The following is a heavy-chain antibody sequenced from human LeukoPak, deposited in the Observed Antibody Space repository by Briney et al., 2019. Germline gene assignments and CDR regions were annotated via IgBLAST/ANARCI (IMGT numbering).Heavy chain of an antibody. J-gene: IGHJ3*02. V-gene: IGHV3-74*01. CDR2: INGDGRNI. CDR3: ARDLDTYEVLTAYDTFDM. Sequence: GGSLRLSCAASGFTFSSYAMSWVRQDPRKGLVWVSRINGDGRNINYADSVRGRFTISRDNAKSSLYLQMNSLRAEDTAVYYCARDLDTYEVLTAYDTFDMWGQGTMVTVSS. D-gene: IGHD2-21*02. CDR1: GFTFSSYA.